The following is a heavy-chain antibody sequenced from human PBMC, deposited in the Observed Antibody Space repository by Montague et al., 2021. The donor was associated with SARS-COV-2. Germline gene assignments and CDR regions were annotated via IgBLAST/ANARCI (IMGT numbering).Heavy chain of an antibody. Sequence: PALVKPTQTLTLTCTFSGFLLSTSGMCVSWIRQPPGKALEWLARIDWDDDKYYSTSLKTRLTISRDTSKNQVVLTMTNMDPVDTATYYCARTSIPAAGTAFDIWGQGTMVTVSS. CDR1: GFLLSTSGMC. CDR2: IDWDDDK. V-gene: IGHV2-70*11. J-gene: IGHJ3*02. CDR3: ARTSIPAAGTAFDI. D-gene: IGHD6-13*01.